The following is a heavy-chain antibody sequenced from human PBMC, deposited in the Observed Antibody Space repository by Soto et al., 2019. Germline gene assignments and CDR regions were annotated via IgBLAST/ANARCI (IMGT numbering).Heavy chain of an antibody. Sequence: GASVKVSCKASGYTFTSYDINWVRQATGQGLEWMGWMNPNSGNTGYAQKFQGRVTMTRNTSISTAYMELSSLRSEDTAVYYCARGPVVAASNYYYYMDVRGKGTTVTVSS. CDR2: MNPNSGNT. D-gene: IGHD2-15*01. CDR3: ARGPVVAASNYYYYMDV. CDR1: GYTFTSYD. J-gene: IGHJ6*03. V-gene: IGHV1-8*01.